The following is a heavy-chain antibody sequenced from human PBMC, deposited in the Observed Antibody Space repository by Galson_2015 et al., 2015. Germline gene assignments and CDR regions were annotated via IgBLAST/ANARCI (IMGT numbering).Heavy chain of an antibody. D-gene: IGHD6-13*01. CDR1: RFTFSSYG. V-gene: IGHV3-23*01. CDR3: AKRVHSSSWYTAFDI. Sequence: SLRLSCAASRFTFSSYGMSWVRQAPGKGLEWVSAISGSGDYTYYADSVKGRFTISRDNSKNTLYLQMNSLRAEDTAVYHCAKRVHSSSWYTAFDISGQGTTVTVSS. CDR2: ISGSGDYT. J-gene: IGHJ3*02.